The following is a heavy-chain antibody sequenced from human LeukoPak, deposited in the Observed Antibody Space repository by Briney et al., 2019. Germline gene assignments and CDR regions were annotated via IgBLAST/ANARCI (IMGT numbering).Heavy chain of an antibody. CDR3: ARIYEILTGDPRPYYYYYYYMDV. Sequence: GGSLRLSCAASGFTFSSYWMSWVRQARGEGLEGVADIKQDGREKYYVESVKGRFTISRYNAKNSLYMKMNSLRDEDTAVYYCARIYEILTGDPRPYYYYYYYMDVWGKGTTVTVSS. CDR2: IKQDGREK. V-gene: IGHV3-7*01. J-gene: IGHJ6*03. D-gene: IGHD3-9*01. CDR1: GFTFSSYW.